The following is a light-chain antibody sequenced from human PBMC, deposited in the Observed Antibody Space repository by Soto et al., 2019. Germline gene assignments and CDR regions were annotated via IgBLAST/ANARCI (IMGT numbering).Light chain of an antibody. J-gene: IGKJ1*01. V-gene: IGKV2-30*01. CDR2: KAS. CDR3: MQGTHWPPWT. Sequence: DVVMTQSPLSLPVTLGQPASISCRSNQSLLSSDGSTYLNWFQQRPGQSPRRLIYKASNRDSGVPDRFSGSGSGADFTLKISRVEAEDVGIYYFMQGTHWPPWTFGQGTKVEIK. CDR1: QSLLSSDGSTY.